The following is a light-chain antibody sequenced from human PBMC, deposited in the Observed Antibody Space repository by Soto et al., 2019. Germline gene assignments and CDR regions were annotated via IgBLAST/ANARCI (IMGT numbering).Light chain of an antibody. V-gene: IGLV2-14*01. CDR3: SSYATSRDVL. J-gene: IGLJ2*01. CDR2: EVK. CDR1: TDDVGSTDS. Sequence: QSALTQPASVSGSPGQSITITCSGTTDDVGSTDSVSWYQHHPGEAPRLVIYEVKNRPSGVPGRFSGSKSVNTASLSISGLQPEDEADYYCSSYATSRDVLFGGGTKLTVL.